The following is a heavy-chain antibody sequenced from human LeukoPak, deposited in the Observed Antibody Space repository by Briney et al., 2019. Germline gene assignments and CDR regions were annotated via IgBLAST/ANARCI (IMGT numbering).Heavy chain of an antibody. J-gene: IGHJ4*02. CDR2: INPNSGGT. Sequence: ASVKVSCKASGFTFTGYYMHWVRQAPGQGLEWMGWINPNSGGTNYAQTFQGRVTMTRDTSISTAYMELSRLRSDDTAVYYCASVPSGAPTDYWGQGTLVTVSS. V-gene: IGHV1-2*02. CDR1: GFTFTGYY. CDR3: ASVPSGAPTDY. D-gene: IGHD7-27*01.